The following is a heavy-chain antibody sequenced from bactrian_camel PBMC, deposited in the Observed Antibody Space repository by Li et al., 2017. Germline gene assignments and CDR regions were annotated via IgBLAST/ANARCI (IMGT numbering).Heavy chain of an antibody. D-gene: IGHD6*01. CDR1: GYTYNRNC. CDR2: IATGSGNI. V-gene: IGHV3S1*01. CDR3: ASAADLHRGQPWVVAGQWSY. J-gene: IGHJ4*01. Sequence: VQLVESGGGSVQAGGSLRLSCAASGYTYNRNCMAWFRQAPGKECEGVARIATGSGNIYYADSVKGRFTVSLDNAKNTLFLQMNSLKPEDTAMYYCASAADLHRGQPWVVAGQWSYWGQGTQVTVS.